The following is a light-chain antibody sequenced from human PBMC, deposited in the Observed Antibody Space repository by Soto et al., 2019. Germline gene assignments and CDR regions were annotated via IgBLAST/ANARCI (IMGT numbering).Light chain of an antibody. CDR1: QSVTNN. J-gene: IGKJ4*01. CDR3: QQYDNWPPVT. V-gene: IGKV3-15*01. CDR2: GAS. Sequence: DIVMTQSPATLSVSPGERATLSCRASQSVTNNLAWYQHKPGQAPRLLIYGASTRATGVPARFSGSGFGTEFALTISTLQSEDFAVYYCQQYDNWPPVTFGGGTKVEIK.